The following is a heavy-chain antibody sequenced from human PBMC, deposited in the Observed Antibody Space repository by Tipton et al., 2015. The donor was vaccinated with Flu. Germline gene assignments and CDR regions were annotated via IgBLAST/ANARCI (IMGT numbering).Heavy chain of an antibody. CDR3: ARERLGEYNSSGYSDS. D-gene: IGHD3-22*01. J-gene: IGHJ4*02. Sequence: GLVKPSETLSLTCSVSGYSIRSAYYWGWIRQPAGKGLEWIGRIYTSGSTNYNPSLKSRVTISLDTSKNQFSLRLNSVTAADTAVYYCARERLGEYNSSGYSDSWGQGTLVTVSS. CDR1: GYSIRSAYY. CDR2: IYTSGST. V-gene: IGHV4-61*02.